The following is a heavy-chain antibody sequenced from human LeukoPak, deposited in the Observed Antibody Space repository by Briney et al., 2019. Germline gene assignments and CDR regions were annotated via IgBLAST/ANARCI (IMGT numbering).Heavy chain of an antibody. V-gene: IGHV1-8*02. CDR3: ARAPKWQGYYYYMDV. CDR2: MNPNSGNT. CDR1: GYTFSSYD. Sequence: ASVKVSCKASGYTFSSYDINWVRQATGQGLEWMGWMNPNSGNTGYAQKFQDRVTITRNTSISTAYMELSSLRSEDTAVYYCARAPKWQGYYYYMDVWAKGTTVTDSS. D-gene: IGHD5-12*01. J-gene: IGHJ6*03.